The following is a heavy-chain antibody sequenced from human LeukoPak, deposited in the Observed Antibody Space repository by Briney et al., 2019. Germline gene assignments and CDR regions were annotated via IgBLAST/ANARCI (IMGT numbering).Heavy chain of an antibody. V-gene: IGHV3-53*05. CDR1: GFTVSSNF. Sequence: GGSLRLSCAASGFTVSSNFMNWVRQAPGKGLEWVSVIYSGGSTYYADSVKGRFTISRDNSKNTLYLQMNSLRSEDTAVYYCARGLSGYYHDYYYYYGMDVWGQGTTVTVSS. CDR3: ARGLSGYYHDYYYYYGMDV. J-gene: IGHJ6*02. D-gene: IGHD3-22*01. CDR2: IYSGGST.